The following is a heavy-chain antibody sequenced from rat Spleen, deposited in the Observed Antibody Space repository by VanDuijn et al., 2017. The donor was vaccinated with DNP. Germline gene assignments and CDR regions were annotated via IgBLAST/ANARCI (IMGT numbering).Heavy chain of an antibody. Sequence: EVQLVESGGALVQPGRSLKLSCVGSGFTFNNYWMAWIRQVPGKGLEWVASIIGSGDVTHYPDSVRGRFTNSRDNTKNTLYLQMDSLRSEYPATYYCATVYYEAMDAWGQGTSVTVSS. D-gene: IGHD1-6*01. CDR2: IIGSGDVT. J-gene: IGHJ4*01. CDR1: GFTFNNYW. CDR3: ATVYYEAMDA. V-gene: IGHV5-31*01.